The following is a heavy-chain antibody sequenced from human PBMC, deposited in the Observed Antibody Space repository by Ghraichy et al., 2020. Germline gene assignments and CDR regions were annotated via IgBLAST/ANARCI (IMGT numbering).Heavy chain of an antibody. CDR2: ISYDGSHK. D-gene: IGHD3-9*01. Sequence: GGSLRLSCAASGFSFSSYAMHWLRQAPGKGLEWVASISYDGSHKDYADSVGGRVKGRSTVSRDNSKNTVFLEMNSVRLEDTALYFCAKESSLYYDIMIGHYGGAFDMWGQGTMVTVS. CDR1: GFSFSSYA. V-gene: IGHV3-30*18. CDR3: AKESSLYYDIMIGHYGGAFDM. J-gene: IGHJ3*02.